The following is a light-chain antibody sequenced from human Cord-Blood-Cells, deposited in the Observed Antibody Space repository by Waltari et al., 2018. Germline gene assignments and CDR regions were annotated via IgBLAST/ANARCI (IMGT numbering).Light chain of an antibody. Sequence: DIVLTQPPGTLPLSPGESATLPCRASQSVSSSYLAWYQQKPGQAPRLLIYGASSRATGIPDRFSGSGSGTDFTLTISRLEPEDFAVYYCQQYGSSPPYSFGQGTKLEIK. CDR1: QSVSSSY. CDR3: QQYGSSPPYS. CDR2: GAS. J-gene: IGKJ2*03. V-gene: IGKV3-20*01.